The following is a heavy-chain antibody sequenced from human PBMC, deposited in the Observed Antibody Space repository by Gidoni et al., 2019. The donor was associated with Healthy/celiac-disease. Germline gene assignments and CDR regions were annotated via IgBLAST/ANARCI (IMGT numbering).Heavy chain of an antibody. CDR3: TRRGEPYYFDY. V-gene: IGHV3-73*02. Sequence: EVQLVESGGGLVQPGGSLKLSCAASGVTCSGSAMHWGRQASGKGLEWVSRIRSNANSYATAYAASVRCRFTISRDDSKNTAYLQMNSLKAEDTAVYYCTRRGEPYYFDYWGQGTLVTVSS. CDR2: IRSNANSYAT. CDR1: GVTCSGSA. D-gene: IGHD7-27*01. J-gene: IGHJ4*02.